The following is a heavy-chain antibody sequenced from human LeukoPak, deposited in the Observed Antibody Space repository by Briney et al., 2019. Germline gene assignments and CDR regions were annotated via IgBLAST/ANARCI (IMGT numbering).Heavy chain of an antibody. CDR2: IYYSGST. Sequence: SETLSLTCAVYGGSFSGYYWSWIRQPPGKGLEWIGYIYYSGSTYYNPSLKSRVTISVDTFKNQFSLKLSSVTAADTAVYYCVGSGSYFHYWGQGTLVTVSS. CDR1: GGSFSGYY. D-gene: IGHD3-10*01. J-gene: IGHJ4*02. CDR3: VGSGSYFHY. V-gene: IGHV4-59*06.